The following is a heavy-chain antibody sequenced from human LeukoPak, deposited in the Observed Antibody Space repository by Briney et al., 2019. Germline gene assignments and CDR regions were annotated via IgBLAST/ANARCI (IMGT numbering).Heavy chain of an antibody. Sequence: ASVKVSCKASGYSFTSYGISWVRQAPGKGLEWMGWISAYNGNTKYAQKLQGRVTMTTDTTTSTAYMELRSLRTDDTAVYYCARERWGQWLVFDYWGQGTLVTVSS. CDR2: ISAYNGNT. V-gene: IGHV1-18*01. CDR3: ARERWGQWLVFDY. CDR1: GYSFTSYG. J-gene: IGHJ4*02. D-gene: IGHD6-19*01.